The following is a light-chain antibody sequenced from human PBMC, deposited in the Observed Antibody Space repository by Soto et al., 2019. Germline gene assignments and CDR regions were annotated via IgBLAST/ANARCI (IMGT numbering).Light chain of an antibody. J-gene: IGKJ5*01. CDR3: QQRSNWPPIT. Sequence: EIVLTHSPPTLSLSPCERATLSCSASQSVSSYLAWYQQKPGQAPRLLIYDASNRATGIPARFSGSGSGTDFTLTISSLEPEDFAVYYCQQRSNWPPITFGQGTRLEIK. CDR1: QSVSSY. CDR2: DAS. V-gene: IGKV3-11*01.